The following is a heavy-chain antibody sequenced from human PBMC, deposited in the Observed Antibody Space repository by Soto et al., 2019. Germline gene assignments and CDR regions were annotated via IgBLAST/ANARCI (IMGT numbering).Heavy chain of an antibody. D-gene: IGHD3-9*01. Sequence: ASVKVSCKASGYTFTSYGISWVRQAPGQGLERMGWISAYNGNTNYAQKLQGRVTMTTDTSTSTAYMELRSLRSDDTAVYFCARDPYDILTGYYVSYGMDVWGQGTTVTVSS. CDR2: ISAYNGNT. CDR1: GYTFTSYG. J-gene: IGHJ6*02. V-gene: IGHV1-18*01. CDR3: ARDPYDILTGYYVSYGMDV.